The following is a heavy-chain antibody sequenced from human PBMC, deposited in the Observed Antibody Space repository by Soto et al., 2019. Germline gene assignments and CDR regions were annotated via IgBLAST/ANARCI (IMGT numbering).Heavy chain of an antibody. J-gene: IGHJ5*02. CDR2: ISGSGGST. Sequence: PGGSLRLSCAASGFTFSSYAMSWVRQAPGKGLEWVSAISGSGGSTYYADSVKGRFTISRDNSKNTLYLQMNSVTAADTAVYYCARVGPWVPYYYDSSPYTFENWFDPWGQGTLVTVSS. CDR3: ARVGPWVPYYYDSSPYTFENWFDP. CDR1: GFTFSSYA. D-gene: IGHD3-22*01. V-gene: IGHV3-23*01.